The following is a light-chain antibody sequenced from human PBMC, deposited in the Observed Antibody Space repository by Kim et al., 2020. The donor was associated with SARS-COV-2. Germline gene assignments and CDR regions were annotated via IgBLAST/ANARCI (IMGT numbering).Light chain of an antibody. CDR2: DDS. Sequence: SPRQTARITCSGDALPEQYAYWYQQKPGQAPVLVISDDSERPSGIPERFSGSSSGTTVTLTISGVQAEDEADYYCQSADSSGTYVVFGGGTKLTVL. CDR1: ALPEQY. V-gene: IGLV3-25*03. CDR3: QSADSSGTYVV. J-gene: IGLJ2*01.